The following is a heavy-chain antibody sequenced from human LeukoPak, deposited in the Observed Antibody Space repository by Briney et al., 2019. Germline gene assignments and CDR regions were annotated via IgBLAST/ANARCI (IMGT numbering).Heavy chain of an antibody. V-gene: IGHV4-59*01. CDR3: ARGGSYFDY. J-gene: IGHJ4*02. CDR2: IYYSGNT. Sequence: PSETLSLTCSVWGGSISSYYWTWLRQSPGKGLEWIGYIYYSGNTNYNPSLKSRVTISVDTSKSQFSLKLSSVTAADTAVYYCARGGSYFDYWGQGNLVTVPS. CDR1: GGSISSYY. D-gene: IGHD2-15*01.